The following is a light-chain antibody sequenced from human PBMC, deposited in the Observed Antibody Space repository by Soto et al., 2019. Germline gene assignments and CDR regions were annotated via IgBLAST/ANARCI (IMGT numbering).Light chain of an antibody. CDR2: GAS. J-gene: IGKJ4*01. Sequence: DIVLTQSPGTLSLSPGERATLSCRASQSLTGGYLAWYQQKPGQAPRLVIFGASSRATGIPDRFSGSGSGTDFTLTISRLEPEDFAVYYCQQYKNWPLTFGGGTKVDIK. CDR1: QSLTGGY. CDR3: QQYKNWPLT. V-gene: IGKV3-20*01.